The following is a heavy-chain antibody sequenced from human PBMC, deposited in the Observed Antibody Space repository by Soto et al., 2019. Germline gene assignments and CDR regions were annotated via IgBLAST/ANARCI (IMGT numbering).Heavy chain of an antibody. Sequence: ASVKVSCKASGYTFSTYDIYWVRQATGQGLEWMGWMNPNSGNTGYAQKFQGRVTMTRNTSITTAYMELSSLRSDDTAVYYCARSWQGRAADYWGQGTLVTVSS. CDR3: ARSWQGRAADY. CDR1: GYTFSTYD. J-gene: IGHJ4*02. V-gene: IGHV1-8*01. CDR2: MNPNSGNT.